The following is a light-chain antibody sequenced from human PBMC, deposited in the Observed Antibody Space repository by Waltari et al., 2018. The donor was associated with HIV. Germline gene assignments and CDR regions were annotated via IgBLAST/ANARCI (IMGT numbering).Light chain of an antibody. CDR1: QDIRHH. J-gene: IGKJ1*01. Sequence: DIQMTQSPVFLSSYIGDSVTITYQASQDIRHHLNWYHQSPGKVPKLLIYDTSYLETGVSSRFSGRGSGTDFSLTISNLQPEDIGIFYCQQSHFLWTFGQGTKVEI. V-gene: IGKV1-33*01. CDR2: DTS. CDR3: QQSHFLWT.